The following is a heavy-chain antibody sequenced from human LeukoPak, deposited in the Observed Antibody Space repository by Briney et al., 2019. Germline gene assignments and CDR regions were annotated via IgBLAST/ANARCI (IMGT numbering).Heavy chain of an antibody. V-gene: IGHV3-23*01. D-gene: IGHD3-9*01. Sequence: PGGSLRLSCAASGFTLRNYVMSWVRQAPGKGVEWGSAISDRGGSTYYADSVKGRITIYRDNSKNTLHLQMNSLRAEDTSVYYCAKEADILTCYCDYWGQGTLVTVSS. J-gene: IGHJ4*02. CDR3: AKEADILTCYCDY. CDR1: GFTLRNYV. CDR2: ISDRGGST.